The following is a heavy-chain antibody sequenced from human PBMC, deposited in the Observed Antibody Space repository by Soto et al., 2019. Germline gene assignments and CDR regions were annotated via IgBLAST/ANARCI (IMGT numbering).Heavy chain of an antibody. CDR3: ARGYQASGFDS. Sequence: PSETLSLTCTVSSGSITFYYWTWIRQSPGKGLEWIGYIYYTGSTDYNPSLKRRVSVSIDTPSHQFSLNLRSVSAADTAIYYCARGYQASGFDSWGRGTLVTVSS. V-gene: IGHV4-59*01. J-gene: IGHJ4*02. CDR1: SGSITFYY. CDR2: IYYTGST. D-gene: IGHD2-2*01.